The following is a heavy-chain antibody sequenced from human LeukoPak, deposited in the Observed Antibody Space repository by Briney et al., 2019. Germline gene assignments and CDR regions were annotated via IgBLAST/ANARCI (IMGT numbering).Heavy chain of an antibody. J-gene: IGHJ5*02. CDR3: AHAGELDYGDYGGGNWFDP. CDR2: IIPIFGTA. D-gene: IGHD4-17*01. CDR1: GGTFSSYA. Sequence: SSVKVSSKASGGTFSSYAISWVRQAPGQGLEWMGGIIPIFGTANYAQKFQGRVTITTDESTSTAYMELSSLRSEDTAVYYCAHAGELDYGDYGGGNWFDPWGQGTLVTVSS. V-gene: IGHV1-69*05.